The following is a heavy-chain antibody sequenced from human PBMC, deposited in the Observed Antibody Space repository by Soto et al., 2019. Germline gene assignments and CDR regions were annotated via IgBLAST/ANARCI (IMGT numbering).Heavy chain of an antibody. Sequence: SSYWRTWDREAPGKGLEWVAKIKQDGGEKYCVGSVKGRFTISRDNAKNSLYLKMNSLRAEDTAVYYCARVQEGAFDIWGQGTMGTVS. CDR3: ARVQEGAFDI. CDR2: IKQDGGEK. J-gene: IGHJ3*02. CDR1: SSYW. V-gene: IGHV3-7*01.